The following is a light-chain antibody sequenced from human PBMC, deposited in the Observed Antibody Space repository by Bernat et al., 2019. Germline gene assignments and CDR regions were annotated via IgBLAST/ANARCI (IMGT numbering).Light chain of an antibody. Sequence: EIVLTQSPATLSLSPGERATLSCRASQSVSSYLAWYQQKPGQAPRLLIYDASNRATGIPARFIGSGSWTDFTLTISSLEPEDFAVYYCQQRSNWPSLTFGGGTKVEIK. J-gene: IGKJ4*01. CDR2: DAS. CDR1: QSVSSY. V-gene: IGKV3-11*01. CDR3: QQRSNWPSLT.